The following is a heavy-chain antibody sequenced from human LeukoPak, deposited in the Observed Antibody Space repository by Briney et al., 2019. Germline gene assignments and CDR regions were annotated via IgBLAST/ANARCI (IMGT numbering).Heavy chain of an antibody. D-gene: IGHD3-10*01. CDR3: ARDPGAMVRGVMSDS. CDR1: GFTLEDYG. CDR2: INWNGGRT. Sequence: PGGSLRLPCGAPGFTLEDYGMKWVHQAPGKGLECVADINWNGGRTGYADSVESRFTIYRENAKNSLYLQINSLRAEDTALYYCARDPGAMVRGVMSDSWGQGTMVTVSS. J-gene: IGHJ3*02. V-gene: IGHV3-20*04.